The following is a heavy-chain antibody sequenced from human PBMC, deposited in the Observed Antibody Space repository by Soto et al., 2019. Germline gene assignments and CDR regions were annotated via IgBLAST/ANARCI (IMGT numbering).Heavy chain of an antibody. Sequence: RRLSCAASGFTFSSYGIHWVRQAPGKGLEWVALISYDGGNKYYADSVKGRFTISRDNSKNTLYLQMNSLRDEDTAVYYCAKDAQYYYDSSGYYGHFDYWGQGTLVTVSS. V-gene: IGHV3-30*18. CDR2: ISYDGGNK. CDR1: GFTFSSYG. D-gene: IGHD3-22*01. CDR3: AKDAQYYYDSSGYYGHFDY. J-gene: IGHJ4*02.